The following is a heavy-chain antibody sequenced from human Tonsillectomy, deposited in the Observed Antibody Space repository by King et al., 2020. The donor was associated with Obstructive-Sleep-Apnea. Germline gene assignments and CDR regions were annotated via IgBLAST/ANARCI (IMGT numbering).Heavy chain of an antibody. CDR1: AGSISSSNW. J-gene: IGHJ3*02. V-gene: IGHV4-4*02. CDR3: AREGAVGATEVAAGITAFDI. Sequence: QLQESGPGLVKPSGTLSLTCAVSAGSISSSNWWSWVRQSPGKGLEWIGEIYHSGRTNYNPSLKSRVTISVDKSKNQVSLKLSSWTAGDTAVYYCAREGAVGATEVAAGITAFDIWGQGTMVTVSS. CDR2: IYHSGRT. D-gene: IGHD6-13*01.